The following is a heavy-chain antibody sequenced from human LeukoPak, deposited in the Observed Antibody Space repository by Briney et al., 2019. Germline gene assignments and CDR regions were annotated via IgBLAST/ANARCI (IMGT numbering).Heavy chain of an antibody. D-gene: IGHD2-2*01. CDR1: GGTFSSYA. Sequence: ASVKVSCKASGGTFSSYAISWVRQAPGQGLEWMGIINPSGDSTNYAQKFQGRVTMTRDTSTSTVYMDLSSLRSEDTAVYYCARGSSAAPGQASWFDPWGQGTLVTVSS. CDR3: ARGSSAAPGQASWFDP. J-gene: IGHJ5*02. V-gene: IGHV1-46*01. CDR2: INPSGDST.